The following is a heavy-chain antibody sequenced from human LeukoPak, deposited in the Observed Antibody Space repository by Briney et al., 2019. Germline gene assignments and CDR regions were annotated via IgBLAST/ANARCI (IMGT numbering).Heavy chain of an antibody. CDR3: ARRIAASEDY. J-gene: IGHJ4*02. CDR2: ISSASSTI. V-gene: IGHV3-48*01. D-gene: IGHD6-13*01. CDR1: RFTFSYYG. Sequence: GGSLRLSCAASRFTFSYYGMNWVRQAPGKGLEWVSFISSASSTIYYADSVKGRFTISRDNAKNSLYLQMNSLRAEDTAVYYCARRIAASEDYWGQGTLVTVSS.